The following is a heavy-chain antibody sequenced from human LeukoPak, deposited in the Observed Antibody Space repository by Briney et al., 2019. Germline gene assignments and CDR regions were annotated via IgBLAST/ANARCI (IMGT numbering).Heavy chain of an antibody. J-gene: IGHJ4*02. V-gene: IGHV3-30*03. D-gene: IGHD1-26*01. Sequence: GRSLRLSCSASGFAFSTYAMHWVRQAPGKGLEWVAVISYDGSYKDYGDPVKGRFTLSRDNSKSTVFLEMSSLRAEDTAVYHCARARPQWEVRYPRFDSWGQGTLVTVSS. CDR2: ISYDGSYK. CDR3: ARARPQWEVRYPRFDS. CDR1: GFAFSTYA.